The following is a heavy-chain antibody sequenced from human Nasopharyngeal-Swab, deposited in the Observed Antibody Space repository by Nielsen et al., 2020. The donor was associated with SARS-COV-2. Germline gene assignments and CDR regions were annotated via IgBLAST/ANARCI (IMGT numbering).Heavy chain of an antibody. V-gene: IGHV1-69*13. CDR3: ARESVAVAAYNAFDI. J-gene: IGHJ3*02. CDR1: GGTFSSYA. CDR2: IIPIFGTA. Sequence: SVKVSCKASGGTFSSYAISWVRQAPGQGLEWMGGIIPIFGTANYAQKFQGRVTITADESTSTAYMELSSLRSEDTAVYYCARESVAVAAYNAFDIWGQGTMVTVSS. D-gene: IGHD2-15*01.